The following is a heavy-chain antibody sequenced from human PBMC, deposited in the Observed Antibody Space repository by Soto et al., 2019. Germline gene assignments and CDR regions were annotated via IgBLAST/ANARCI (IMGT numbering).Heavy chain of an antibody. CDR3: ARDGFYGDYGDY. J-gene: IGHJ4*02. Sequence: QVQLVESGGGVVQPGRSLRLSCAAAGFTFSSYGMHWVRQAPGKGLEWVAVISHDGSKKYYADSVKGRFTISRDNSKNTLYLQMNSLRAEDTAVYYCARDGFYGDYGDYWGQGTLVTVSS. V-gene: IGHV3-30*03. CDR1: GFTFSSYG. D-gene: IGHD4-17*01. CDR2: ISHDGSKK.